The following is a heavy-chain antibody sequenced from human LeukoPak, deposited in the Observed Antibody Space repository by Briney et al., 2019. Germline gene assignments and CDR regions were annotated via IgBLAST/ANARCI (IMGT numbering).Heavy chain of an antibody. V-gene: IGHV6-1*01. J-gene: IGHJ4*02. CDR3: AKSYSSGWDFDY. D-gene: IGHD6-19*01. CDR2: TYYRSKWYN. CDR1: GDSVSSNSAA. Sequence: SQTLSLTCAISGDSVSSNSAAWNWIRPYPSRGLEWLGRTYYRSKWYNDYAVSVKSRITIKPDTSKNQFSLQLKSVTPEDTAVYYCAKSYSSGWDFDYWGQGTLVTVSS.